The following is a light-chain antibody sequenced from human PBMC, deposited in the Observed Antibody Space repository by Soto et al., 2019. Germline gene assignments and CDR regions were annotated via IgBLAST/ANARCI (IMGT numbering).Light chain of an antibody. J-gene: IGKJ2*01. V-gene: IGKV3-15*01. CDR1: QSVSSS. CDR3: QQYNNWPPYT. Sequence: EIVMTQSPATLSVSPGERATLSCRASQSVSSSLAWYQQKPGQAPRLLIYGASTRATGIPVRFSGSGSGTEFTITISSLQSEDFAVYYCQQYNNWPPYTFGQGTKLEIK. CDR2: GAS.